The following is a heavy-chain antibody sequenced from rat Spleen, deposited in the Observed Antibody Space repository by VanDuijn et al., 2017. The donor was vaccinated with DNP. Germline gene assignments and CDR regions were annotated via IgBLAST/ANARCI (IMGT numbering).Heavy chain of an antibody. Sequence: EVQLQESGPGLVKPSQSLSLTCSVTGYSITNNFRWSWIRKFPGDKLEWMGYINGAGSTNYNPSLKTRISITRDTSKNQFFLQVNSVRTEDSATYYCAIQLGVFDYWDQGVMVTVSS. V-gene: IGHV3-3*01. CDR1: GYSITNNFR. CDR2: INGAGST. D-gene: IGHD5-1*01. CDR3: AIQLGVFDY. J-gene: IGHJ2*01.